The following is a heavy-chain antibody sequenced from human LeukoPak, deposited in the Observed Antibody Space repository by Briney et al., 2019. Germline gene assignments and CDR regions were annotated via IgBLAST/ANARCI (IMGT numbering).Heavy chain of an antibody. CDR2: IYHSGST. V-gene: IGHV4-4*02. Sequence: SETLSLTCAVSGGSISSSNWWSWVRQPPGKGLEWIGEIYHSGSTNYNPSLKSRVTISVDKSKNQFSLKLSSVTAADTAVYYCASYPGELPRRGAFDIWGQGTMVTVSS. J-gene: IGHJ3*02. D-gene: IGHD1-26*01. CDR1: GGSISSSNW. CDR3: ASYPGELPRRGAFDI.